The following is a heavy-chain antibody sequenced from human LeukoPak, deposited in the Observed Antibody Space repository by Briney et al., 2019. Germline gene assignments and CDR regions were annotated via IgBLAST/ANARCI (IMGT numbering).Heavy chain of an antibody. CDR3: AKPVLGTFGVVITLYYFDY. V-gene: IGHV3-23*01. CDR2: ISGSGGST. J-gene: IGHJ4*02. Sequence: GGSLRLSCAASGFTFSSYAMSWVRQAPGKGLEWVSAISGSGGSTYYADSVKGRFTISRDNPKNTLYLQMNSLRAEDTAVYYCAKPVLGTFGVVITLYYFDYWGQGTLVTVSS. D-gene: IGHD3-3*01. CDR1: GFTFSSYA.